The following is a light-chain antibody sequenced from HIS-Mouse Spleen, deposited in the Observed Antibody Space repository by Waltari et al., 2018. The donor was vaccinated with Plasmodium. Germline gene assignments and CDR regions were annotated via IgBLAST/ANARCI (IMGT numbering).Light chain of an antibody. Sequence: SYELTQPPSVSVSPGQTARITCSGDALPKKYAYWYQQKSGQAPVLGIYEDSKRPSGIPASFSGSSSGTMATLTISGAQVEDEADYYCYSTDSSGNHRVFGGGTKLTVL. CDR2: EDS. J-gene: IGLJ3*02. CDR1: ALPKKY. V-gene: IGLV3-10*01. CDR3: YSTDSSGNHRV.